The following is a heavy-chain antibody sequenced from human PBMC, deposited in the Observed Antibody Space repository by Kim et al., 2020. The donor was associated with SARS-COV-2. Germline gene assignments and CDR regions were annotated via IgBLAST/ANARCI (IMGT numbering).Heavy chain of an antibody. Sequence: ASVKVSCKASGYTFTSYYMHWVRQAPGQGLEWMGIINPSGGSTSCAQKFQGRVTMTRDTSTSTVYMELSSLRSEDTAVYYCASQYYDFWSGYREGYYYMDVWGKGTTVTVSS. D-gene: IGHD3-3*01. CDR2: INPSGGST. CDR3: ASQYYDFWSGYREGYYYMDV. J-gene: IGHJ6*03. V-gene: IGHV1-46*01. CDR1: GYTFTSYY.